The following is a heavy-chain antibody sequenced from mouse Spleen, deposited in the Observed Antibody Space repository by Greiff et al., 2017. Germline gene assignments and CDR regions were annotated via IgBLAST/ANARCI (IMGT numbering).Heavy chain of an antibody. CDR2: ISSGGGNT. CDR3: AREGCYDGSYLDY. Sequence: EVQVVESGGGLVKPGGSLKLSCAASGFTFSSYAMSWVRQTPEKRLEWVAYISSGGGNTYYPDSVQGRFTITRDNAKNTLYLQMSSLRSEDRALYYCAREGCYDGSYLDYWGQGTTLTGSS. CDR1: GFTFSSYA. V-gene: IGHV5-9-3*01. D-gene: IGHD2-1*01. J-gene: IGHJ2*01.